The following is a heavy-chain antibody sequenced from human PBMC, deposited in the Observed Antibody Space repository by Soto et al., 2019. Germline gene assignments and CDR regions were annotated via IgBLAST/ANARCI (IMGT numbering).Heavy chain of an antibody. D-gene: IGHD5-12*01. Sequence: PSETLSLTCAVYGGSFSGYYWSWIRQPPGKGLEWVGYIYYTGSTTYNPSLKSRLTLSVDTSKNQFSLKLRSVSAADTAVYYCARLGRWLQALDSWGQGTLVTVSS. CDR2: IYYTGST. CDR3: ARLGRWLQALDS. J-gene: IGHJ4*02. CDR1: GGSFSGYY. V-gene: IGHV4-59*08.